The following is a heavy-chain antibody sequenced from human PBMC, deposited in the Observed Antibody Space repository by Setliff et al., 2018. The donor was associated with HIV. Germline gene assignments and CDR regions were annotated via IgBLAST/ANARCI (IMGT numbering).Heavy chain of an antibody. CDR2: IYYSGST. D-gene: IGHD5-12*01. CDR3: ARGLVVVTDSDYDTNYYYYYYMDV. V-gene: IGHV4-31*03. Sequence: SETLSLTCTVSGGSISSGGYYWSWIRQHPGKGLEWIGYIYYSGSTYYNPSLKSRVTISIDTSKNQFSLKLSSVTAADTAVYYCARGLVVVTDSDYDTNYYYYYYMDVWGKGPRSPSP. CDR1: GGSISSGGYY. J-gene: IGHJ6*03.